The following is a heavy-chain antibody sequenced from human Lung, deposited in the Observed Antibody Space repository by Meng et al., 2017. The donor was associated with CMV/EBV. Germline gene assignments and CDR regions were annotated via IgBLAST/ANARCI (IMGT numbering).Heavy chain of an antibody. J-gene: IGHJ5*02. CDR1: GFIFTAFS. CDR2: IRQDGSDK. CDR3: AREDSGSFTRYNWFDP. D-gene: IGHD1-26*01. V-gene: IGHV3-7*01. Sequence: GESLKISCAASGFIFTAFSMSWVRQAPGKGLEWVANIRQDGSDKYYVDSVKGRFTISRDNVRNSLFLHMNSLRAEDTAVYYCAREDSGSFTRYNWFDPWGHGTXVTVSS.